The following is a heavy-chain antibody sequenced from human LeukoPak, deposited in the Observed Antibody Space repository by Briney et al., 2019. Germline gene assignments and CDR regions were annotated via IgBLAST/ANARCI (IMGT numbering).Heavy chain of an antibody. J-gene: IGHJ5*02. CDR2: FDPEDGET. Sequence: ASVKVSCKVSGYTLTELSMHWVRQAPGKGLERMGGFDPEDGETIYAQKFQGRVTMTEDTSTDTAYMELSSLRSEDTAVYYCATDLRGSQNWFDPWGQGTLVTVSS. CDR3: ATDLRGSQNWFDP. D-gene: IGHD1-26*01. V-gene: IGHV1-24*01. CDR1: GYTLTELS.